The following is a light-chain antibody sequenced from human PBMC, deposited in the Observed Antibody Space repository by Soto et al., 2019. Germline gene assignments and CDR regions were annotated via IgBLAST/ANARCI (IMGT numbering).Light chain of an antibody. CDR1: SSDVGAYNY. CDR2: DVN. CDR3: TSLTTSTTMK. Sequence: QSALTQPASVSGSPGQSITISCTGTSSDVGAYNYVYWYQQHPGKAPKLMIYDVNLRPSEVSNRFSGSKSGNTASLTISGLQAEDEADYYCTSLTTSTTMKFGGGTKVTVL. V-gene: IGLV2-14*01. J-gene: IGLJ2*01.